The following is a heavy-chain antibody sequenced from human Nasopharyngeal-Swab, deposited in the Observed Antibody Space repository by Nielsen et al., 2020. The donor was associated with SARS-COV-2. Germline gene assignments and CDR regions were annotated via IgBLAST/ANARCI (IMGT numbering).Heavy chain of an antibody. Sequence: GESLKISCAASGFTFSSYDMHWVRQATGKGLEWVSAIGTAGDTYYPGSVKGRFTISRENAKNSLYLQMNSLRAGDTAVYYCAREGPEQRVFDYWGQGTLVTVSS. V-gene: IGHV3-13*04. J-gene: IGHJ4*02. CDR1: GFTFSSYD. D-gene: IGHD1-14*01. CDR3: AREGPEQRVFDY. CDR2: IGTAGDT.